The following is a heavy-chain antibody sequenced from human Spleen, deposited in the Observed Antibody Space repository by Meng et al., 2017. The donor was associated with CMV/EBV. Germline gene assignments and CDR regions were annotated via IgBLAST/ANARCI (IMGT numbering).Heavy chain of an antibody. D-gene: IGHD1-26*01. J-gene: IGHJ4*02. CDR1: GFTFSSYA. V-gene: IGHV3-30*04. Sequence: GESLKISCAASGFTFSSYAMHWVRQAPGKGLEWVAVISYDGSNKYNADSVKGRFTISRDNSKNTLYLQMNSLRAEDTAVYYCARGGGSYGTLNFDYWGQGTLVTVSS. CDR2: ISYDGSNK. CDR3: ARGGGSYGTLNFDY.